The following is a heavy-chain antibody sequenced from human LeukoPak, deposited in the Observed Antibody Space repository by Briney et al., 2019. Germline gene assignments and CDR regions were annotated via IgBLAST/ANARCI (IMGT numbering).Heavy chain of an antibody. CDR3: ARGYYGSGTYYPPGE. Sequence: SETLSLTCTVSGDSVNSVSFYWSWIRQPPGKGLEGLGYIYYSGTTNYNPSLKSRATISADTSKNQFSLTLSSVTAADTAMYSCARGYYGSGTYYPPGEWGQGTLVTVST. CDR1: GDSVNSVSFY. CDR2: IYYSGTT. V-gene: IGHV4-61*01. J-gene: IGHJ4*02. D-gene: IGHD3-10*01.